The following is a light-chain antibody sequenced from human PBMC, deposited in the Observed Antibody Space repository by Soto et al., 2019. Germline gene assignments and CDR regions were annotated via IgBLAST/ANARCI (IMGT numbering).Light chain of an antibody. CDR1: SSDVGSYDL. Sequence: QSVLTQPASVSGSPGQSLTISCNGTSSDVGSYDLVSWFQHHPCEAPKLMIYXGTRRSSAVSNRFSGSKSGNTASLTISGLQTEDEADYYCCSYSGSDTMIFGGGTKVTVL. J-gene: IGLJ2*01. CDR2: XGT. CDR3: CSYSGSDTMI. V-gene: IGLV2-23*01.